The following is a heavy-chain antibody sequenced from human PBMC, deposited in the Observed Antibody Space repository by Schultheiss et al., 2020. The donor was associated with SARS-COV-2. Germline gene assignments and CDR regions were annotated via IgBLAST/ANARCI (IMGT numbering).Heavy chain of an antibody. V-gene: IGHV3-11*06. D-gene: IGHD5-24*01. CDR3: ARDGYSQYYFDY. CDR1: GFPFSDYY. J-gene: IGHJ4*02. Sequence: GGSLRLSCAASGFPFSDYYMFWLRLAPGKGLEWVSYISGSGSQTDYTDSVKGLFIISRDNAKNTLYLQMNSLRAEDTAVYYCARDGYSQYYFDYWGQGTLVTVSS. CDR2: ISGSGSQT.